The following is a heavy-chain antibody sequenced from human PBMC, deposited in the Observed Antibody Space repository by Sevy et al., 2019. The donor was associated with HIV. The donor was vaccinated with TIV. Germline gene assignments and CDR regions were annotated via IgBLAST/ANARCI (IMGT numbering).Heavy chain of an antibody. CDR2: ISSSGSSL. CDR1: GFTFSDYY. CDR3: ARDSWNTDLDY. Sequence: GGSLRLSCAASGFTFSDYYMSWIRQAPGKGLEWVSYISSSGSSLYYADPVKGRFTMSRDNAKNSLNLQMNSQRAEDTAVYYCARDSWNTDLDYWGQGTRVTVSS. V-gene: IGHV3-11*01. D-gene: IGHD5-18*01. J-gene: IGHJ4*02.